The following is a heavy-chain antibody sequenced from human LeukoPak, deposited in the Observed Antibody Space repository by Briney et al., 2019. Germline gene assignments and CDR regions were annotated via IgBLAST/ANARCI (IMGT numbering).Heavy chain of an antibody. Sequence: SETLSLTCAVSGGSISSSNWWSWARQPPGKGLEWIGEIYHSGSTNYNPSLKSRVTISVDKSKNQFSLKLSSVTAADTAVYYCASHYYDSSGPFDYWGQGTLVTVSS. D-gene: IGHD3-22*01. CDR3: ASHYYDSSGPFDY. CDR2: IYHSGST. V-gene: IGHV4-4*02. CDR1: GGSISSSNW. J-gene: IGHJ4*02.